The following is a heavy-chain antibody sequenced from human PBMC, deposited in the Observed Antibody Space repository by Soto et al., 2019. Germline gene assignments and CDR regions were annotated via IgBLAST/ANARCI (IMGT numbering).Heavy chain of an antibody. CDR3: ATVRWDLHAAFDI. CDR1: GGSISTGGYY. CDR2: IYHSGMT. D-gene: IGHD4-17*01. Sequence: QVQLQESGPGLVKPSQTLSLTCTVSGGSISTGGYYWSWIRQHPGRGLEWIGYIYHSGMTCSNPSLQSRVSISVDTSENQFSLKLSSVTAADTAVYYCATVRWDLHAAFDIWGHGTMVSVSS. V-gene: IGHV4-31*03. J-gene: IGHJ3*02.